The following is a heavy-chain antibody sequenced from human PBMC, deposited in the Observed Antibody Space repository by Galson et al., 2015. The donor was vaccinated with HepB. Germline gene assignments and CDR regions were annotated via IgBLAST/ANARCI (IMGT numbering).Heavy chain of an antibody. J-gene: IGHJ4*02. V-gene: IGHV3-23*01. CDR2: ISGSGGST. CDR1: GFTFSSYA. Sequence: SLRLSCAASGFTFSSYAMSWVRQAPGKGLEWVSTISGSGGSTYYADSVKGRFTISRDNSKNTLYLQMNSLRAEDTAVYYCAKDDSSGYYHTFDYWGQGTLVTVSS. D-gene: IGHD3-22*01. CDR3: AKDDSSGYYHTFDY.